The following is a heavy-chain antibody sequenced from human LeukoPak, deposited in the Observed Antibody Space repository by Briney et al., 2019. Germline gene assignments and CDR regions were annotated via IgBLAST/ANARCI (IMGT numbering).Heavy chain of an antibody. V-gene: IGHV3-21*01. CDR3: ARGPAGYKALGSFDY. Sequence: GGSLRLSCAASGFTFSSYSMNWVRQAPGKGLEWVSSISSSSSYIYYADSVKGRFTISRDNAKNSLYLQMNSLRAEDTAVYYCARGPAGYKALGSFDYWGQAILVTVSS. CDR1: GFTFSSYS. D-gene: IGHD5-18*01. CDR2: ISSSSSYI. J-gene: IGHJ4*02.